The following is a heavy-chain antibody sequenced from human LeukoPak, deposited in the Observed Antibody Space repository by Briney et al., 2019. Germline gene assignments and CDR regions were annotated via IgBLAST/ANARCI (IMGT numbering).Heavy chain of an antibody. CDR2: IKQDGGEK. CDR3: ARRGVEIATIFGY. CDR1: GVTFSSYG. J-gene: IGHJ4*02. V-gene: IGHV3-7*01. D-gene: IGHD5-24*01. Sequence: GGSLRLSCEASGVTFSSYGMSWVRQAPGKGLEWVAEIKQDGGEKNYVESVKGRFTITRDKAKNSLYLPMNSLSAEDTAVYYCARRGVEIATIFGYWGQGTLVTVSS.